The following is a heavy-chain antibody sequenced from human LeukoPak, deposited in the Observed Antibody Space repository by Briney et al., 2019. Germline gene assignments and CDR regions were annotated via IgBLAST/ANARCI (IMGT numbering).Heavy chain of an antibody. V-gene: IGHV3-30*02. CDR1: GFTFRNYG. CDR2: IRYDGNNK. D-gene: IGHD1-14*01. CDR3: VKDNPLDQ. Sequence: GGSLRLSCGASGFTFRNYGMLWVRQAPGKGLEWVAFIRYDGNNKLYADSMKGRFTISRDNSKNTLYLHINSLRAEDTAAYYCVKDNPLDQWGQGTLVIVSS. J-gene: IGHJ5*02.